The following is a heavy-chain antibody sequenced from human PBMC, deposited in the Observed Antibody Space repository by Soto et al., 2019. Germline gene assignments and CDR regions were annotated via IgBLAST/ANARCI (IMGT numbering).Heavy chain of an antibody. J-gene: IGHJ5*02. D-gene: IGHD2-2*01. CDR3: ARDLVVPAAPDGDDWFDP. CDR1: GDSVSSNSAA. CDR2: TYYRSKWYN. V-gene: IGHV6-1*01. Sequence: QTLSLTCAISGDSVSSNSAAWNWIRQSPSRGLEWLGRTYYRSKWYNDYAVSVKSRITINPDTSKNQFSLQLNSVTPEDTAVYYCARDLVVPAAPDGDDWFDPWGRGTLVTVSS.